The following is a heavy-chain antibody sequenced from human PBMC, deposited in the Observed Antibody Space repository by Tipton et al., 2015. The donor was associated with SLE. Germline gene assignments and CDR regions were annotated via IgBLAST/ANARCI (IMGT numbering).Heavy chain of an antibody. Sequence: LRLSCTVSGGSISSYYWNWIRQPPGKGLEWIGGINHSGSTNYNPSLKSRVTISVDTSKKQFSLKLSSVTAADTAVYYCARPTQLWGVFDIWGQGTMVTVSS. CDR1: GGSISSYY. J-gene: IGHJ3*02. D-gene: IGHD6-13*01. CDR2: INHSGST. CDR3: ARPTQLWGVFDI. V-gene: IGHV4-34*01.